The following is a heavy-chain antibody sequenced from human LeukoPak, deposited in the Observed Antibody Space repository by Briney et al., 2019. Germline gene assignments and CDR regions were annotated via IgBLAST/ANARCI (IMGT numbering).Heavy chain of an antibody. J-gene: IGHJ3*02. CDR1: GFTFSNYA. V-gene: IGHV3-30*01. CDR2: ISFDATKE. CDR3: ARFKVGTNTTQKNAFDI. Sequence: GGSLRLSCAASGFTFSNYAMHCVRQAPGKGLEWVAVISFDATKEYFGKSVKGRFTISRDNSKATLYLQMHRLRIEDTALYFCARFKVGTNTTQKNAFDIWGRGTEVAVSS. D-gene: IGHD1-1*01.